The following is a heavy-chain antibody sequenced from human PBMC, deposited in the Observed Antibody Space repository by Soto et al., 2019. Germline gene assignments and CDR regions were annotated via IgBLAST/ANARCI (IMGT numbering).Heavy chain of an antibody. CDR2: IYYSGST. CDR3: ARKPHDYSKDVDY. D-gene: IGHD2-15*01. CDR1: GCSISSSSYY. J-gene: IGHJ4*02. V-gene: IGHV4-39*01. Sequence: QLQLQESGPGLVKPSETLSLTCTVSGCSISSSSYYWGWIRQPPGKGLEWIGSIYYSGSTYYNPSLKSPVTISVDTSKNQFSLKLSSVTAADTAVYYCARKPHDYSKDVDYWGQGTLVTVSS.